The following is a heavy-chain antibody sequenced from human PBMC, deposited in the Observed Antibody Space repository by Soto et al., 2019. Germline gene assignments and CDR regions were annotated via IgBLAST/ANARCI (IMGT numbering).Heavy chain of an antibody. CDR3: ARPNNVYGDYFSGPNWFDP. D-gene: IGHD4-17*01. V-gene: IGHV1-69*01. Sequence: QVQLVQSGAEVKKPGSSVKVSCKASGGTFSSYAISWGRQAPGQGLEWMGGIIPIFGTANYAQKFQGRVTITADESTSTAYMELSSLRSEDTAVDYCARPNNVYGDYFSGPNWFDPWGQGTLVTVSS. CDR2: IIPIFGTA. J-gene: IGHJ5*02. CDR1: GGTFSSYA.